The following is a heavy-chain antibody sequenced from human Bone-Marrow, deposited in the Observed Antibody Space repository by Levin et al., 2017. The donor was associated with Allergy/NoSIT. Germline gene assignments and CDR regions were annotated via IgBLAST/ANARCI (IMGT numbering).Heavy chain of an antibody. Sequence: GESLKISCAASGFTISTHYMSWVRQVPGKGLEWVSIIHSGGRKNYADSVKGRFTISRDNYNNTLYLQMNSLRGEDTAIYYCARDDVVATNHWGQGTLVIVPS. J-gene: IGHJ4*02. CDR3: ARDDVVATNH. V-gene: IGHV3-66*01. CDR1: GFTISTHY. D-gene: IGHD5-12*01. CDR2: IHSGGRK.